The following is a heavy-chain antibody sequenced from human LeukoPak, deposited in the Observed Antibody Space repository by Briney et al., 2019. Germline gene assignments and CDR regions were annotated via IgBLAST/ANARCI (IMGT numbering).Heavy chain of an antibody. V-gene: IGHV3-9*03. D-gene: IGHD6-13*01. CDR2: ISWNSGSI. Sequence: GGSLRLSCAASGFTFDDYAMHWVRQAPGKGLEWVSGISWNSGSIGYADSVKGRFTISRDNAKNSLYLQMNSLRAEDMALYYCAKAHYSSAAAALTPYFDYWGQGTLVTVSS. CDR3: AKAHYSSAAAALTPYFDY. J-gene: IGHJ4*02. CDR1: GFTFDDYA.